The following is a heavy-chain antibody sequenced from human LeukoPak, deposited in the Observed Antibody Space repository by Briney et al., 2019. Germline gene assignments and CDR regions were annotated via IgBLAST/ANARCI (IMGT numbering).Heavy chain of an antibody. CDR1: GFTFSEYT. CDR2: ISRSSSYI. V-gene: IGHV3-21*06. CDR3: ARDGSFYCDGGPHVLDY. D-gene: IGHD2-21*01. Sequence: GGSRRLSCIASGFTFSEYTMDWVRQAPGKGLEWVASISRSSSYIYYADSVKGRFTILRDNAKNSLYLQLSSLTAEDTAIYYCARDGSFYCDGGPHVLDYWGQGTRVTVSS. J-gene: IGHJ4*02.